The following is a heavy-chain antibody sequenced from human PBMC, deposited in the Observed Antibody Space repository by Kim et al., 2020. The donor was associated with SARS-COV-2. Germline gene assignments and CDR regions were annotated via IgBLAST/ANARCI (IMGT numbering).Heavy chain of an antibody. CDR1: GFTFSSYS. J-gene: IGHJ4*02. D-gene: IGHD3-22*01. CDR2: ISSSSSNI. V-gene: IGHV3-21*04. Sequence: GGSLRLSCVDSGFTFSSYSMNWVRQAPGKGLEWVSSISSSSSNIYYADSVKGRFTISRDNAKNSLYLQMNSLRAEDTAVYYCARESPYYVVSRGYEDLPSDYWGQGTLVTVSS. CDR3: ARESPYYVVSRGYEDLPSDY.